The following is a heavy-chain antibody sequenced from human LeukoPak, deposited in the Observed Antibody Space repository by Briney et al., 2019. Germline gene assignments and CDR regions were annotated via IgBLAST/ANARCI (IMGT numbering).Heavy chain of an antibody. J-gene: IGHJ6*03. CDR1: GFTFSDYY. V-gene: IGHV3-11*01. Sequence: GGSLRLSCAASGFTFSDYYMSWIRQAPGKGLEWVSYISSSGSTIYYADSVKGRFTISRDNAKNSLYLQMNSLRAEDTAVYYCARHGANYYYYYMDVWGKGTPVTVPS. D-gene: IGHD3-16*01. CDR3: ARHGANYYYYYMDV. CDR2: ISSSGSTI.